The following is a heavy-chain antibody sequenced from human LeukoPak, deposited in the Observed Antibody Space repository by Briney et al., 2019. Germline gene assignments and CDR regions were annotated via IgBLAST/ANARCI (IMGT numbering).Heavy chain of an antibody. J-gene: IGHJ4*02. CDR1: GFTFDDYG. CDR3: ARVAGGRVAARPFDY. V-gene: IGHV3-20*01. CDR2: INWNGGST. D-gene: IGHD6-6*01. Sequence: GSLRLSCAASGFTFDDYGMSWVRQAPGKGLEWVSGINWNGGSTGYADSVKGRFTISRDNAKNSLYLQMNSLRAEDTALYHCARVAGGRVAARPFDYWGQGTLVTVSS.